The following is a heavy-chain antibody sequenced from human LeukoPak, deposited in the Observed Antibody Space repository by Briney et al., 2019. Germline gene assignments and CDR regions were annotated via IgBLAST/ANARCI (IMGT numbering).Heavy chain of an antibody. V-gene: IGHV4-59*12. CDR3: ARDEENEYPGIAAAGPDC. CDR2: IHYTGTT. J-gene: IGHJ4*02. Sequence: PSETLSLTCTVSGGSISSYYWNWVRQSPGKGLEWIAYIHYTGTTNYNPSLKSRVTISLDASKNQFSLKLSSVTAADTAVYYCARDEENEYPGIAAAGPDCWGQGTLVTVSS. D-gene: IGHD6-13*01. CDR1: GGSISSYY.